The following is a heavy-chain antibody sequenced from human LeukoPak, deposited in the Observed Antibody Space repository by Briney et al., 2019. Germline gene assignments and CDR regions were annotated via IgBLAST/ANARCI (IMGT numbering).Heavy chain of an antibody. CDR3: ASNTGTVFDY. J-gene: IGHJ4*02. D-gene: IGHD7-27*01. Sequence: SETLSLTCTVSGYSISSGYYWGWIRQPPGKGLEWIGYVYYTGSTEYNPSLRSRVTISLDLPKHQFSLNLTSVTAADTAVYHCASNTGTVFDYWGQGTLVTVSS. CDR1: GYSISSGYY. V-gene: IGHV4-38-2*02. CDR2: VYYTGST.